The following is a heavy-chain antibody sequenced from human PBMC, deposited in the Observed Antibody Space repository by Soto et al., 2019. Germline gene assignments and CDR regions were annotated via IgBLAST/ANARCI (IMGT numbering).Heavy chain of an antibody. CDR1: GGTFSSYA. CDR2: IIPIFGTA. V-gene: IGHV1-69*12. D-gene: IGHD4-4*01. Sequence: QVQLVQSGAEVKKPGSSVKVSCKASGGTFSSYAISWVRQAPGQGLEWMGGIIPIFGTANYAQKFQGRVTITADESTSTAYMELRSLRSGATAVYYCARDGGVYDYSPFDYWGQGTLVTVSS. J-gene: IGHJ4*02. CDR3: ARDGGVYDYSPFDY.